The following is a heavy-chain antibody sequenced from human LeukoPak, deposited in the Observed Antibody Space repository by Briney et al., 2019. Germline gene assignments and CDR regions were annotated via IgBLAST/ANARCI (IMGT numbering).Heavy chain of an antibody. V-gene: IGHV4-34*01. CDR3: ARLYCSGGSCYRTFDY. D-gene: IGHD2-15*01. CDR1: GGSFSGYY. Sequence: SETLSLTCAVYGGSFSGYYWSWIRQPPGKGLEWIGEVNHSGSTNYNPSLKSRVTISVDTSKNQFSLKLSSVTAADTAIYYCARLYCSGGSCYRTFDYWGQGTLVTVSS. CDR2: VNHSGST. J-gene: IGHJ4*02.